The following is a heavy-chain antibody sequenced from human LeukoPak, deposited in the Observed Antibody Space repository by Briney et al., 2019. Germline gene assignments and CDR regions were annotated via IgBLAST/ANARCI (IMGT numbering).Heavy chain of an antibody. V-gene: IGHV3-21*01. CDR1: VFTFSSYT. Sequence: GGSLTLSCAASVFTFSSYTIDWVRHAPWKGLEWVSSISGSSNYIYYADSVKGRFTISRDNAKNSLYLQMNSLRAEDTAVYYCARDAYGSSVDYWGQGTLVTVSS. CDR3: ARDAYGSSVDY. CDR2: ISGSSNYI. D-gene: IGHD1-26*01. J-gene: IGHJ4*02.